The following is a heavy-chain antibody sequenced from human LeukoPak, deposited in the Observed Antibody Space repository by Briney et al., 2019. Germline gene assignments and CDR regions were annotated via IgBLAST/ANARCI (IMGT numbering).Heavy chain of an antibody. J-gene: IGHJ4*02. V-gene: IGHV4-38-2*02. CDR1: GYSISSGYY. Sequence: SETLSLTCTVSGYSISSGYYWGWIRQPPGNGLEWIGNIYHSGSTYYNPSLKSRVTISVDTSKNQFSLRLSSVTAADTAVYYCARQTGSGLFILPGGQGTLVTVSS. CDR2: IYHSGST. CDR3: ARQTGSGLFILP. D-gene: IGHD3/OR15-3a*01.